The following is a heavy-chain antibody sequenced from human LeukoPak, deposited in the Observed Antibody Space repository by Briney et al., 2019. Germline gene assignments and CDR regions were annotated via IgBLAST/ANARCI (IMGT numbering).Heavy chain of an antibody. CDR2: IGGSGGST. CDR3: AKGGVTTPFDY. CDR1: GFTFTNYG. J-gene: IGHJ4*02. D-gene: IGHD4-11*01. Sequence: GGSLRLSCAASGFTFTNYGMSWVRQAPGKGLEWVSAIGGSGGSTYYADSVKGRFTISRDNSKNTLYLRMNRLRAEDTAVYYCAKGGVTTPFDYWGQGTLVTVSS. V-gene: IGHV3-23*01.